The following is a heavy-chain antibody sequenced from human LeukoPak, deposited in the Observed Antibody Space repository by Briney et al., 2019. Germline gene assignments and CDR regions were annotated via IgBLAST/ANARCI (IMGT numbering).Heavy chain of an antibody. V-gene: IGHV1-24*01. CDR1: GYTLTELS. Sequence: GASVKVSCKVSGYTLTELSMHWVRQAPGKGLEYMGGFDPVDGETIYAQKFQGRVTMTEDTSTDTTHMELSSLSSEDTAVYYCATDDRCTGSNCLFDYWGQGTLVTVSS. CDR3: ATDDRCTGSNCLFDY. D-gene: IGHD2-8*02. J-gene: IGHJ4*02. CDR2: FDPVDGET.